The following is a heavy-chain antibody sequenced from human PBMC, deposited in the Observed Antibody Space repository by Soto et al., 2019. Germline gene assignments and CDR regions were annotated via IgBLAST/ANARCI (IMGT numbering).Heavy chain of an antibody. CDR3: ASGGNIVSFGYYCDMDV. V-gene: IGHV3-11*01. D-gene: IGHD5-12*01. CDR2: ISTSGTTI. CDR1: VITFSDYY. Sequence: GGSLRLACAAAVITFSDYYMSWIRQAPGKGLEWVSYISTSGTTIYYADSVKGRFTISRDNAKNSLYLQMNSLRAEDTAVYYCASGGNIVSFGYYCDMDVWGQGTSVTVSS. J-gene: IGHJ6*02.